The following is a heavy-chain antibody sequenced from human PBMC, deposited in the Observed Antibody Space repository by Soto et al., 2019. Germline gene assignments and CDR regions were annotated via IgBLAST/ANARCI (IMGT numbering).Heavy chain of an antibody. J-gene: IGHJ6*02. CDR2: ISYDGSNK. Sequence: GGSQILSYAAAGCTFSSYGMHWVRQAPGKGLEWVAVISYDGSNKYYADSVKGRFTISRDNSKNTLYLQMNSLRAEDTAVYYCAKGDGMDVWGQGTTVTVSS. CDR1: GCTFSSYG. CDR3: AKGDGMDV. V-gene: IGHV3-30*18.